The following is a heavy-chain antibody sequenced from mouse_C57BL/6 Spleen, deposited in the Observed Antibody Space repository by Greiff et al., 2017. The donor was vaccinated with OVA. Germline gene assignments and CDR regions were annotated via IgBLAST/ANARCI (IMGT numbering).Heavy chain of an antibody. CDR3: TTCNNPSYFDY. CDR2: IDPEDGDT. V-gene: IGHV14-1*01. D-gene: IGHD2-1*01. CDR1: GFNIKDYY. J-gene: IGHJ2*01. Sequence: VQLKQSGAELVRPGASVKLSCTASGFNIKDYYMHWVKQRPEQGLEWIGRIDPEDGDTEYAPKFQGKATMTADTSANPAYLQLSSLTSEDTAVYYSTTCNNPSYFDYWGQGTTLTVSS.